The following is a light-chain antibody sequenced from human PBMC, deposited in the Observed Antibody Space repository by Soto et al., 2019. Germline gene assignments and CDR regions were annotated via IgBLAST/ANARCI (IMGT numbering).Light chain of an antibody. CDR3: QSYDRNLSVV. CDR2: GSD. V-gene: IGLV1-40*01. CDR1: GSNIGAGYG. J-gene: IGLJ1*01. Sequence: QSVLTQPPSVPGAPGQTVTISCTGSGSNIGAGYGVQWYQQLPGTAPRLLIYGSDDRPSGVPDRFSASVSGNSASLAITGLQTEDEAVYYCQSYDRNLSVVFGTGTRSPS.